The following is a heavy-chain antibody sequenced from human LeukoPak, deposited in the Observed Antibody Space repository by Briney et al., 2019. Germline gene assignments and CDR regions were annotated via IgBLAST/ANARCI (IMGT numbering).Heavy chain of an antibody. CDR2: VSWDGGLT. CDR1: GFTFDDYA. Sequence: GGSLRLSCAVSGFTFDDYAMHWVRQAPGKGLEWVSLVSWDGGLTYYADSVEGRFTISRDNSKNSLYLQMNSLRTEDTALYYCAKPRRGTITTGPAYTHWGQGTLVTVSS. V-gene: IGHV3-43D*03. CDR3: AKPRRGTITTGPAYTH. D-gene: IGHD4-11*01. J-gene: IGHJ4*02.